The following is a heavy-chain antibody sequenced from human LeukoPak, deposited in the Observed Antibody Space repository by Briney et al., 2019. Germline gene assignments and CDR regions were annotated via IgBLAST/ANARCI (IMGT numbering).Heavy chain of an antibody. V-gene: IGHV3-66*01. J-gene: IGHJ4*02. CDR2: IYSGGST. D-gene: IGHD6-19*01. Sequence: GGSLRLSCAASGFTVSSNYMSWVRQAPGKGLEWVSVIYSGGSTYYADSVKGRFTISRDNSKNTLYLQMNSLGAEDTAVYYCARSGSGWTYYFDYWGQGTLVTVSS. CDR3: ARSGSGWTYYFDY. CDR1: GFTVSSNY.